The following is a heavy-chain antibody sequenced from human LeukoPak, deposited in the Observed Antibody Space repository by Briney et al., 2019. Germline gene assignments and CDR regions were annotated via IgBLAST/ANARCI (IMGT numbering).Heavy chain of an antibody. V-gene: IGHV3-48*02. D-gene: IGHD5-18*01. CDR2: ISSSSSTI. CDR1: GFTFSSYS. Sequence: GGSLRLSCAASGFTFSSYSMNWVRQAPGKGLEWVSYISSSSSTIYYADSVKGRFTISRDNAKNSLYLQMNGLRDEDTAVYYCARDGYSYGCDYWGQGTLVTVSS. J-gene: IGHJ4*02. CDR3: ARDGYSYGCDY.